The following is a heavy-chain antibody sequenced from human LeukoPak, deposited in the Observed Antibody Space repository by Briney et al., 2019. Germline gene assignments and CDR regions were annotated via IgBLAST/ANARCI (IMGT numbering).Heavy chain of an antibody. CDR2: IYYSGST. CDR3: ATRGGGLPNAFDI. Sequence: PSQTLSLTCTVSGGSISSGGYYWSWIRQHPGKGLEWIGYIYYSGSTNYNPSLKSRVTISVDTSKNQFSLKLSSVTAADTAVYYCATRGGGLPNAFDIWGQGTMVTVSS. J-gene: IGHJ3*02. CDR1: GGSISSGGYY. V-gene: IGHV4-61*08. D-gene: IGHD3-16*01.